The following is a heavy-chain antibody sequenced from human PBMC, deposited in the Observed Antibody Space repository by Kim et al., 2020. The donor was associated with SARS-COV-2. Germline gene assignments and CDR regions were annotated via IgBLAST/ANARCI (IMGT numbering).Heavy chain of an antibody. CDR3: AREYDYVWGSYRYKGAFGY. J-gene: IGHJ4*02. D-gene: IGHD3-16*02. Sequence: RFSISRDNAKTSLYLQMNSLRAEDTAVYYCAREYDYVWGSYRYKGAFGYWGQGTLVTVSS. V-gene: IGHV3-11*06.